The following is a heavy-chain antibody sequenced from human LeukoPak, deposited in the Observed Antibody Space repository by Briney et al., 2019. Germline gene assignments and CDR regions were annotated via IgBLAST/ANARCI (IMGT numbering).Heavy chain of an antibody. Sequence: PGGSLRLSCAASGFTFSSYAMSWVRQAPGKGLEWVSAISGSGGSTYYADSVKGRFTISRDNSKNTLYLQMNSLRAGDTAVYYCAKLGGGYCSGGSCYHGYFQHWGQGTLVTVSS. V-gene: IGHV3-23*01. CDR2: ISGSGGST. CDR1: GFTFSSYA. CDR3: AKLGGGYCSGGSCYHGYFQH. J-gene: IGHJ1*01. D-gene: IGHD2-15*01.